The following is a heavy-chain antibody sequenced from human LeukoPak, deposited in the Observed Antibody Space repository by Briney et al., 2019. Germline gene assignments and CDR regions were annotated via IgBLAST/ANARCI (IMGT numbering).Heavy chain of an antibody. CDR1: GFTFSNYW. CDR3: VPLNWNPPGDFDR. V-gene: IGHV3-7*01. D-gene: IGHD1-20*01. J-gene: IGHJ4*02. CDR2: IKEDGSDK. Sequence: GGSLRLSCAASGFTFSNYWMNWVRQAPGKGLEWVANIKEDGSDKYYVDSVKGRFSISKDNAKNSLYLQMNSLRVEDTAVYYCVPLNWNPPGDFDRWGQGALVTVSS.